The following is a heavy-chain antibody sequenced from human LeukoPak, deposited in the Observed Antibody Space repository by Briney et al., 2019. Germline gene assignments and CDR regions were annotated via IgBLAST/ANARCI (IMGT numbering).Heavy chain of an antibody. CDR3: TLYDSSGYSDY. Sequence: GGSLRLSCTASGFTFGDYAMSWFRQAPGKGLEWVGFIRSKAYGGTTEYAASVKGRFTISRDDSKSIAYLRMNSLKTEDTAVYYCTLYDSSGYSDYWGQGTLVTVSS. CDR1: GFTFGDYA. D-gene: IGHD3-22*01. CDR2: IRSKAYGGTT. V-gene: IGHV3-49*03. J-gene: IGHJ4*02.